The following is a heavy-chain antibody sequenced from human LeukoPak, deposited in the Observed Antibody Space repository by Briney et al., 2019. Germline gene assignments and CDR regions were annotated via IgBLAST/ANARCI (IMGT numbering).Heavy chain of an antibody. CDR1: GFTFDDYA. Sequence: GRSLRLSCAASGFTFDDYAMHWVRQAPGKGLEWVSGISWNSGSIGYADSVKGRFTISRGNAKNSLYLQMNSLRAEDTALYYCAKDGRTRYFDWLDYWGQGTLVTVSS. D-gene: IGHD3-9*01. CDR2: ISWNSGSI. CDR3: AKDGRTRYFDWLDY. J-gene: IGHJ4*02. V-gene: IGHV3-9*01.